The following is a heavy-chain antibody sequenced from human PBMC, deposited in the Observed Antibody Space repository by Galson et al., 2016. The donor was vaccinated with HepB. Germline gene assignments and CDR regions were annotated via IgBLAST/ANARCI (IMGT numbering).Heavy chain of an antibody. CDR2: IRRRPDGETT. CDR3: TRTFVY. Sequence: SLRLSCAASGFSVGDYAMSWVRQAPGKGLEWIGFIRRRPDGETTDYAASVKGRFTILRGDSKSIAYLQMNSLKPEDTAVYYCTRTFVYWGQGTLVTVSS. D-gene: IGHD2/OR15-2a*01. J-gene: IGHJ4*02. V-gene: IGHV3-49*04. CDR1: GFSVGDYA.